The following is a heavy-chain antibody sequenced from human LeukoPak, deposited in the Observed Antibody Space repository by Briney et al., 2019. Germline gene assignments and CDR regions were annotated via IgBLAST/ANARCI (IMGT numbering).Heavy chain of an antibody. D-gene: IGHD3-3*01. V-gene: IGHV4-34*01. Sequence: PSETLSLTCAVYGVPFSGYYWSWIRQPPGKGLEWIGEINHSGSTNYNPSLKSRVTISVDTSKNQFSLKLSSVTAADTAVYYCAREGGITFGVVLTRTYYYYGMDVWGQGTTVTVSS. CDR2: INHSGST. CDR3: AREGGITFGVVLTRTYYYYGMDV. CDR1: GVPFSGYY. J-gene: IGHJ6*02.